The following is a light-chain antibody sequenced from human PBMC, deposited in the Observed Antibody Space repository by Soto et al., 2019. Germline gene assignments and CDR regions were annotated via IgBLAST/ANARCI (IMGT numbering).Light chain of an antibody. Sequence: EIVLTQTPLSLSVTPGQPASISCKSSQSLLHSNGRTYLFWYLQKPGQPPQLLIQEVSNRFSGVPDRFSGSGSGTDFTLKISRVEAEDVGLYYCMQGGQLPWTFGQGTKVEIK. CDR3: MQGGQLPWT. CDR1: QSLLHSNGRTY. CDR2: EVS. V-gene: IGKV2D-29*01. J-gene: IGKJ1*01.